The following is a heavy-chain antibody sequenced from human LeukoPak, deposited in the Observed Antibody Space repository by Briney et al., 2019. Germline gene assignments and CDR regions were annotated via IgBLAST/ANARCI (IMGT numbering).Heavy chain of an antibody. J-gene: IGHJ3*02. CDR3: ARGPIAAASWSPVRGAFDI. CDR1: GGSISSGGYS. D-gene: IGHD6-13*01. V-gene: IGHV4-30-2*01. CDR2: IYHSGST. Sequence: PSQTLSLTCAVSGGSISSGGYSWSWIRQPPGKGLEWIGYIYHSGSTYYNPSLKSRVTISVDTSKNQFSLKLSSVTAADTAVYYCARGPIAAASWSPVRGAFDIWGQGTMVTVSS.